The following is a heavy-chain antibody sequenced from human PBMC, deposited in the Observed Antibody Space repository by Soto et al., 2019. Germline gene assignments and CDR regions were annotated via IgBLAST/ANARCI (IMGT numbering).Heavy chain of an antibody. D-gene: IGHD3-22*01. CDR1: GDSVSSNSAA. CDR3: ARAYYDSSGYRLNWFDP. CDR2: TYYRSKWYF. V-gene: IGHV6-1*01. Sequence: SQTLSLTCAISGDSVSSNSAAWNWIRQSPSRGLEWLGRTYYRSKWYFDYAVSVKSRITINPDTSKNQFSLQLNSVAPEDTAVYYCARAYYDSSGYRLNWFDPWGQGTLVTVSS. J-gene: IGHJ5*02.